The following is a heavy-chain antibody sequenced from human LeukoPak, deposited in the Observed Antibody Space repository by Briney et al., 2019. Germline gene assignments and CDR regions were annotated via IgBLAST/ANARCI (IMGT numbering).Heavy chain of an antibody. V-gene: IGHV3-33*01. CDR2: IWYDGSNK. D-gene: IGHD2-2*01. Sequence: PGRSLRLSCAASGFTFSSYGMHWVRQAPGKGLEWVAVIWYDGSNKYYADSVKGRFTISRDNSKNTLYLQMNSLRAEDTAVYYCARGRRQLPPFVYWGQGTLVTVSS. CDR3: ARGRRQLPPFVY. CDR1: GFTFSSYG. J-gene: IGHJ4*02.